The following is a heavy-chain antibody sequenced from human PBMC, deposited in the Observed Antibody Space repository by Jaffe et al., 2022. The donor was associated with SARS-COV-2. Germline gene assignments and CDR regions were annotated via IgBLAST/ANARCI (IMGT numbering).Heavy chain of an antibody. V-gene: IGHV4-59*01. D-gene: IGHD6-13*01. J-gene: IGHJ5*02. CDR2: IYYSGST. Sequence: QVQLQESGPGLVKPSETLSLTCTVSGGSISSYYWSWIRQPPGKGLEWIGYIYYSGSTNYNPSLKSRVTISVDTSKNQFSLKLSSVTAADTAVYYCARERQQLRGSLFDPWGQGTLVTVSS. CDR3: ARERQQLRGSLFDP. CDR1: GGSISSYY.